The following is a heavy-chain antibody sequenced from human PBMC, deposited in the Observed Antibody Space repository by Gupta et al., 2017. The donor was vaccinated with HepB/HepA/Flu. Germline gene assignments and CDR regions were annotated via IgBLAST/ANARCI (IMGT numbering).Heavy chain of an antibody. CDR2: IYYSGST. CDR3: ARSPSRAHYYYYYMDV. Sequence: QVQLQESGPGLVKPSETLSLTCTVSGVSISSYYWSWLRQPPGKGLEWIGYIYYSGSTNYNPSLKSRVTISVDTSKNQFSLKLSSVTAADTAVYYCARSPSRAHYYYYYMDVWGKGTTVTVSS. CDR1: GVSISSYY. J-gene: IGHJ6*03. V-gene: IGHV4-59*01.